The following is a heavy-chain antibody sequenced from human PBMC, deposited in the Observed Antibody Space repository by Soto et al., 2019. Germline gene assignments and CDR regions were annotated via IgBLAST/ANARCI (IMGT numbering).Heavy chain of an antibody. J-gene: IGHJ4*02. V-gene: IGHV2-5*02. D-gene: IGHD3-10*01. CDR1: GFSLSTNGVG. CDR3: PHSFQLRIFDF. Sequence: QITLKESGPSLVKPTQTLTLACDFSGFSLSTNGVGVGWIRQPPGKALEWLALIYWDDDKRYSPSLKDRLSISEDSSKNPLVLTMTNLDPVDTATYYSPHSFQLRIFDFWGPGTLVTVSS. CDR2: IYWDDDK.